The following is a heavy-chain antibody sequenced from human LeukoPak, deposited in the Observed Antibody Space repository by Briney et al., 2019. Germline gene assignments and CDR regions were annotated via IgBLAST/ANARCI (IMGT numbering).Heavy chain of an antibody. V-gene: IGHV4-39*07. D-gene: IGHD5-12*01. CDR1: GGSISSSSYY. CDR3: ARTTIRHNWFDP. CDR2: IYYSGST. J-gene: IGHJ5*02. Sequence: SETLSLTCTVSGGSISSSSYYWGWIRQPPGKGLEWIGSIYYSGSTYYNPSLKSRVTISVDTSKNQFSLKLSSVTAADTAVYYCARTTIRHNWFDPWGQGTLVTVSS.